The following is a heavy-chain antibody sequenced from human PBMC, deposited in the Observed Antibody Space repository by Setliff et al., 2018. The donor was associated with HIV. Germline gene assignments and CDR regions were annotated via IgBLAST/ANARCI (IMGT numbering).Heavy chain of an antibody. CDR3: ARSSPRFSGSYFDY. V-gene: IGHV4-61*02. D-gene: IGHD1-26*01. Sequence: SETLSLTCTVSGGSISSGSYYWNWIRQPAGKGLEWIGRIYTSGNTNSNPSLKGRVTISVDTSKNQFSLKLSSVTAADTAVYYCARSSPRFSGSYFDYWGQGTQVTVSS. CDR1: GGSISSGSYY. J-gene: IGHJ4*02. CDR2: IYTSGNT.